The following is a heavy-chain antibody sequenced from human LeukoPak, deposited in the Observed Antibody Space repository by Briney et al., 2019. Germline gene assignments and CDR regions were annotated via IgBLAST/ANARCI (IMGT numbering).Heavy chain of an antibody. Sequence: SETLSLTCTVPGGSISSSSYYWGWIRQPPGKGLGWIGSIYYSGSTNYNPSLKSRVTISVDTSKNQFSLKLSSVTAADTAVYYCAREGFGATIDYWGQGTLVTVSS. V-gene: IGHV4-39*07. J-gene: IGHJ4*02. CDR2: IYYSGST. CDR3: AREGFGATIDY. CDR1: GGSISSSSYY. D-gene: IGHD3-16*01.